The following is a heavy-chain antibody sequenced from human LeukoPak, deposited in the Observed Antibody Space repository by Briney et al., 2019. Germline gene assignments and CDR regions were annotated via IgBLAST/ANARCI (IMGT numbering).Heavy chain of an antibody. V-gene: IGHV1-69*13. J-gene: IGHJ5*02. CDR1: GYTFTSYG. CDR2: IIPIFGTA. CDR3: ARVPLPLPNWFDP. Sequence: SVKVSCKASGYTFTSYGISWVRQAPGQGLEWMGGIIPIFGTANYAQKFQGRVTITADESTSTAYMELSSLRSEDTAVYYCARVPLPLPNWFDPWGQGTLVTVSS.